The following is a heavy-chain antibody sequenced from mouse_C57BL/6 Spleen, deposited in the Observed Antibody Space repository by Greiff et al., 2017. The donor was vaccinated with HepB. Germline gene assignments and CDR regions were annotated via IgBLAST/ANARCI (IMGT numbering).Heavy chain of an antibody. CDR1: GYTFTSYW. J-gene: IGHJ2*01. V-gene: IGHV1-50*01. Sequence: QVQLQQPGAELVKPGASVKLSCKASGYTFTSYWMQWVKQRPGQGLEWIGEIDPSDSYTNYNQKFKGKATLTVDTSSSTAYMQPSSLTSEDAAVYYCASPRYGRSRENYWGQGTTLTVSS. CDR2: IDPSDSYT. CDR3: ASPRYGRSRENY. D-gene: IGHD1-1*01.